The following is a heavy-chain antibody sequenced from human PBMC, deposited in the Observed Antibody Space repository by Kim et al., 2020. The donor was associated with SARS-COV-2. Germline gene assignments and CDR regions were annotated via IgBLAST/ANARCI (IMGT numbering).Heavy chain of an antibody. Sequence: SETLSLTCTVSGDSISSDYWSWIRQPPGKGLEWIGYIYYSGSTNYNPSLKSRVTISVDTSKNQFSLKLSSVTAADTAVYYCARGGSSILYYFHYWGQGTLVTVSS. J-gene: IGHJ4*02. V-gene: IGHV4-59*01. CDR2: IYYSGST. CDR1: GDSISSDY. D-gene: IGHD3-16*01. CDR3: ARGGSSILYYFHY.